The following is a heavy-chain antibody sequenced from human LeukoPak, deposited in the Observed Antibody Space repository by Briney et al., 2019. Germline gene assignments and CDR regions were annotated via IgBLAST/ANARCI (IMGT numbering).Heavy chain of an antibody. CDR3: ARLGDYSSGWQYNWFDP. V-gene: IGHV5-51*01. D-gene: IGHD6-19*01. CDR1: GYSFTSYW. Sequence: GESLKISCKGSGYSFTSYWIGWVRQLPGKGLEWMGITYPGNSDTRYSPSFQGQVIFSADKSIQTAYLQWSSLKASDTAMYYCARLGDYSSGWQYNWFDPWGQGTLVPVSS. J-gene: IGHJ5*02. CDR2: TYPGNSDT.